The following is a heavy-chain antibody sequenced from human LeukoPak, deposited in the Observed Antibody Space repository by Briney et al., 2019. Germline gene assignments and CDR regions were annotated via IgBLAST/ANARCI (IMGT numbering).Heavy chain of an antibody. CDR3: ARGRKSTYYYGSGTKYYFDY. CDR2: MNPNSGNT. D-gene: IGHD3-10*01. CDR1: GGTFSSYD. Sequence: ASVKVSCKASGGTFSSYDINWVRQATGQGLEWMGWMNPNSGNTGYAQKFQGRVTITRNTSISTAYMELSSLRSEDTAVYYCARGRKSTYYYGSGTKYYFDYWGQGTLVTVSS. J-gene: IGHJ4*02. V-gene: IGHV1-8*03.